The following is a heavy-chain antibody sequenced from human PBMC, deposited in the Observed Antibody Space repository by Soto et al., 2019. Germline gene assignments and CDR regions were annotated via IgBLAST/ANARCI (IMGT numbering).Heavy chain of an antibody. Sequence: ETLSLTCTVSGGSVSSGRNYWNWIRQPPGKGLEWIGYMYYSGSTNYNPSLKSRVTISVDTSKNQFSLKLTSVTAADTAVYYCARGSHCGSDCYSGYYYYYGMDVWGQGTTVTVSS. D-gene: IGHD2-21*02. J-gene: IGHJ6*02. V-gene: IGHV4-61*01. CDR3: ARGSHCGSDCYSGYYYYYGMDV. CDR1: GGSVSSGRNY. CDR2: MYYSGST.